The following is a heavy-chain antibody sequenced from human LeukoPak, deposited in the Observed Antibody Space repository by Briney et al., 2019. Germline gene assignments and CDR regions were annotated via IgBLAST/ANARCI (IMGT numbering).Heavy chain of an antibody. D-gene: IGHD5-18*01. CDR1: GYTFSGYY. J-gene: IGHJ4*02. CDR3: AKDTGNFNLGDY. Sequence: ASVRVSCKASGYTFSGYYLHWARQAPGQGLEWMGWINPDSGTNYAQKFQGRVTMTRATSISTAYMELSRLTSDDTAVYYCAKDTGNFNLGDYWGQGTLVTVSS. CDR2: INPDSGT. V-gene: IGHV1-2*02.